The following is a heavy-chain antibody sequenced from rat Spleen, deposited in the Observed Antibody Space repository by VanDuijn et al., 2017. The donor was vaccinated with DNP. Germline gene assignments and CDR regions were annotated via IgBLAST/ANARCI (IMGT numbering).Heavy chain of an antibody. V-gene: IGHV5-7*01. CDR1: GFTFSDYN. CDR3: ARHGEVHLRYAMDA. J-gene: IGHJ4*01. Sequence: EVQLVESGGGLVQPGRSLKISCAASGFTFSDYNMAWVRQAPTKGLEWVAYIGSDGYAPYYGDSVKGRFTISRDNAKSTLYLQMDSLRSEETATYYCARHGEVHLRYAMDAWGQGTSVTVSS. CDR2: IGSDGYAP. D-gene: IGHD1-5*01.